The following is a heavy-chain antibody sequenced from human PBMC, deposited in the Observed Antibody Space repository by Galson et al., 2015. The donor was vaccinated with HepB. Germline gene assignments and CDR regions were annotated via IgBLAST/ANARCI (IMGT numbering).Heavy chain of an antibody. D-gene: IGHD3-22*01. V-gene: IGHV3-53*04. J-gene: IGHJ3*02. CDR3: ARDYYDSSGHDAFDI. CDR1: GFTVSSNY. CDR2: IYSGGST. Sequence: SLRLSCAASGFTVSSNYMSWVRQAPGKGLEWVSVIYSGGSTYYADSVKGRFTISRHNSKNTLYLQMNSLRAEDTAVYYCARDYYDSSGHDAFDIWGQGTMVTVSS.